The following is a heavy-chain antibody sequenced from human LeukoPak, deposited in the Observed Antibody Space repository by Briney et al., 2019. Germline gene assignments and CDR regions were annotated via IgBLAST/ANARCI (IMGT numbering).Heavy chain of an antibody. Sequence: SETLSLTCTVSGASISYYYWSWVRQSPGKGLEWLGYIYYSATTNYNPSLKSRVTISVDTSKNQFSLQLRSVTAAHTAVYYCAREDPQTTVPEGMDVWGQGTTATLSS. J-gene: IGHJ6*02. D-gene: IGHD4-17*01. CDR2: IYYSATT. CDR1: GASISYYY. CDR3: AREDPQTTVPEGMDV. V-gene: IGHV4-59*01.